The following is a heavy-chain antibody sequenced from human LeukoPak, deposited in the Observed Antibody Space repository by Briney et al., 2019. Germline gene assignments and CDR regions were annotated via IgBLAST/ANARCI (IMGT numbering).Heavy chain of an antibody. Sequence: SETLSLTCTVSGGSISSSSYYWGWIRQPPGKGLEWIGSIYYSGSTYYNPSLKSRVTISVDTSKNQFSLKLSSVTAADTAVYYCAREPGSSSDGGWGDYWGQGTLVTVSS. D-gene: IGHD6-6*01. J-gene: IGHJ4*02. V-gene: IGHV4-39*07. CDR2: IYYSGST. CDR1: GGSISSSSYY. CDR3: AREPGSSSDGGWGDY.